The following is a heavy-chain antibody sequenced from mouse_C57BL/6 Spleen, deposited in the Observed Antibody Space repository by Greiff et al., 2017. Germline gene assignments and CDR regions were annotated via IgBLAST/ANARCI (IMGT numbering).Heavy chain of an antibody. CDR2: IDPETGGT. D-gene: IGHD2-4*01. CDR3: TRGDYDGHYCDY. Sequence: QVQLQQPGAELVRPGASVTLSCKASGYTFTDYEMHWVKQTPVHGLEWIGAIDPETGGTAYNQKFKGKAILTADKSSSTAYMELRSLTSEDSAVYYCTRGDYDGHYCDYWGQGTTRTVSS. V-gene: IGHV1-15*01. J-gene: IGHJ2*01. CDR1: GYTFTDYE.